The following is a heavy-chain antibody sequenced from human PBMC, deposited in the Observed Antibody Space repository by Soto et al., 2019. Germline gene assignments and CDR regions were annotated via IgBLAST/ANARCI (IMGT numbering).Heavy chain of an antibody. V-gene: IGHV3-23*01. CDR3: AKNQGVELVPLATVDWFDP. CDR2: ISGSGFRK. Sequence: GGSLRLSCAASGFIFEDFGMSWVRQAPGKGLEWISSISGSGFRKYYADSVKGRFTISRDNSKSTVYLELNNLSAEDTAVYHCAKNQGVELVPLATVDWFDPWGQGSVVTVSS. CDR1: GFIFEDFG. J-gene: IGHJ5*02. D-gene: IGHD1-26*01.